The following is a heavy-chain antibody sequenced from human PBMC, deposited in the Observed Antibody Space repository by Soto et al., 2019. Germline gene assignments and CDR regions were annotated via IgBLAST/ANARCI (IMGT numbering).Heavy chain of an antibody. D-gene: IGHD5-12*01. CDR3: VKGSLSAVASLDY. CDR1: GFTFSSYA. J-gene: IGHJ4*02. CDR2: ISDSGDNT. Sequence: GGSLRLSFAASGFTFSSYAMSWVRHAPVKGLEWVSSISDSGDNTDSADSVRGRFIVSRDNSKATVYLQMNSLRADDTAVYYCVKGSLSAVASLDYWGQGTLVNVSA. V-gene: IGHV3-23*01.